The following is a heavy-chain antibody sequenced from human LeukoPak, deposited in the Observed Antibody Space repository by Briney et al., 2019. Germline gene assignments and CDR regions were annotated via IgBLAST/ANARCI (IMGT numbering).Heavy chain of an antibody. V-gene: IGHV3-30-3*01. CDR2: ISYDGSNK. CDR1: GFTFSSYA. Sequence: PGGSLRLSCAASGFTFSSYAIHWVRQAPGKGLEWVAVISYDGSNKYYADSVKGRFTISRDNSKNTLSLQMNSLSAEDTAVYYCAKVDGWWRSNAFDLWGQGTMVTVSS. D-gene: IGHD2-15*01. CDR3: AKVDGWWRSNAFDL. J-gene: IGHJ3*01.